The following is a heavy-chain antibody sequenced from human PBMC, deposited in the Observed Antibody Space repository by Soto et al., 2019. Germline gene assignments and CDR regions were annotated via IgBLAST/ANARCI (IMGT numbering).Heavy chain of an antibody. CDR1: GGSLSSYY. Sequence: SETLSLTCTVSGGSLSSYYWSWIRQPPGKGLEWVGYMYNSGSANYNPSLKSRVTTSVDMSQNQFSLKLTSVTAADTAVYYCARHGAIYSNSWYDFDYWGQGTLVTVSS. J-gene: IGHJ4*02. D-gene: IGHD5-18*01. CDR2: MYNSGSA. V-gene: IGHV4-59*08. CDR3: ARHGAIYSNSWYDFDY.